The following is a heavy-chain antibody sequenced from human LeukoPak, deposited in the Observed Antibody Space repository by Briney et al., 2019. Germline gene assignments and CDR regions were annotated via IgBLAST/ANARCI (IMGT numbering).Heavy chain of an antibody. CDR1: GYTFTSYG. V-gene: IGHV1-18*01. J-gene: IGHJ4*02. Sequence: ASVNVSCKASGYTFTSYGISWVRQAPGQGLEWMGWISAYNGNTIYEQKFQGRVTVSTDTSTSTAYLEVRGLRSDDTAVFYCAVQFGDYAPFDYWGQGTLVTVSS. CDR3: AVQFGDYAPFDY. CDR2: ISAYNGNT. D-gene: IGHD4-17*01.